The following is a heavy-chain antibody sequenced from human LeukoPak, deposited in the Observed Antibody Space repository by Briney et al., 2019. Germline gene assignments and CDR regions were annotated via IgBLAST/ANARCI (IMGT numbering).Heavy chain of an antibody. Sequence: PSETLSLTCTVSGGSISSYYWSWIRQPPGKGLEWIAYISDIGSINYNPSLKSRVTISLDTSKNQLSLKLRSVTAADTAVYYCARGVYIAAGQYGYWGQGTLVTVSS. CDR2: ISDIGSI. CDR3: ARGVYIAAGQYGY. V-gene: IGHV4-59*08. J-gene: IGHJ4*02. CDR1: GGSISSYY. D-gene: IGHD6-13*01.